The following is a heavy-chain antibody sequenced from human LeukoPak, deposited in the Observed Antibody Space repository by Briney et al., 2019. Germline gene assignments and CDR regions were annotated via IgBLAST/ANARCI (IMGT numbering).Heavy chain of an antibody. V-gene: IGHV1-2*02. J-gene: IGHJ5*02. CDR2: INPNSGGT. D-gene: IGHD2-2*01. CDR1: GYTFTGYY. Sequence: ASVKVSCKASGYTFTGYYVHWVRQAPGQGLEWMGWINPNSGGTNYAQKFQGRVTMTRDTSISTAYMELSRLRSDDTAVYYCARDWCSSTSCYEYWFDPWGQGTLVTVSS. CDR3: ARDWCSSTSCYEYWFDP.